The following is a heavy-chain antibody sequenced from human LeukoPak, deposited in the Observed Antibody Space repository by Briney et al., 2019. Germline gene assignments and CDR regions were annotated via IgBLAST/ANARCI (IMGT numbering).Heavy chain of an antibody. Sequence: ASEKVSCKTSGYTFTGYNMHWVRHGPGQGLEWMGWINPNSSGANTAQKFQGWVTMTRDTAISTAYMELSRLRSDDTAVYYCARGYSSGWPVYYFDYWGQGTLATVSS. CDR2: INPNSSGA. CDR1: GYTFTGYN. V-gene: IGHV1-2*04. J-gene: IGHJ4*02. CDR3: ARGYSSGWPVYYFDY. D-gene: IGHD6-19*01.